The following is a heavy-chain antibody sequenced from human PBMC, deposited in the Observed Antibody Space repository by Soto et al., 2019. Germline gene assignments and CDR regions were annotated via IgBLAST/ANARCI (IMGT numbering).Heavy chain of an antibody. D-gene: IGHD3-10*01. CDR3: ARQKYGAGAS. J-gene: IGHJ5*02. CDR1: GGSFSPYY. V-gene: IGHV4-59*01. CDR2: ISFAGST. Sequence: ETLSLTCNVSGGSFSPYYWSWIRQPPGKGLEWIGHISFAGSTNYNPSLESRVTISADTSKNQFSLRLGSVTAADTAVYYCARQKYGAGASWGQGTLVTVSS.